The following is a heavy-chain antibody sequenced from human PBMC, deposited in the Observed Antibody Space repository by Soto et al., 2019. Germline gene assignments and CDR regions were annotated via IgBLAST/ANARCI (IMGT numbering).Heavy chain of an antibody. CDR1: GGSISSGGYY. D-gene: IGHD4-17*01. J-gene: IGHJ4*02. CDR3: ARDVARDYGGIWYFDY. Sequence: ASETLSLTCTVSGGSISSGGYYWSWIRQHPGKGLEWIGYIYYSGSTYYNPSLKSRVTISVDTSKNQFSLKLSSVTAADTAVYYCARDVARDYGGIWYFDYWGQGTLVTVSS. V-gene: IGHV4-31*03. CDR2: IYYSGST.